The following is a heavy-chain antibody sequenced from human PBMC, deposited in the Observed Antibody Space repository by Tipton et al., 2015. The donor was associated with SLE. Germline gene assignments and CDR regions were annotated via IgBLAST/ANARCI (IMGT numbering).Heavy chain of an antibody. CDR1: GASISSHY. CDR2: IYYSGST. CDR3: ASSGLEPDQDYYYYMDV. V-gene: IGHV4-59*11. Sequence: TLSLTCTVSGASISSHYWSWIRQPPGKGLEWIGYIYYSGSTNYNPSLKSRVTISVDTSKNQFSVKLSSVTAADTAVYYCASSGLEPDQDYYYYMDVWGKGTTVTVSS. D-gene: IGHD1-1*01. J-gene: IGHJ6*03.